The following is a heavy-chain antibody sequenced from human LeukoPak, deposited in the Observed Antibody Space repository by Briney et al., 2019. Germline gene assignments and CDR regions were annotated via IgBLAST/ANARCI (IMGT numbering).Heavy chain of an antibody. D-gene: IGHD2-2*01. CDR2: ISAYNGNT. V-gene: IGHV1-18*01. CDR3: ARGRGGVVPAAPVDFSYYYYYMDV. Sequence: WASVKVSCKASGYTFTSYGISWVRQAPGQGLEWMGWISAYNGNTNYAQKFQGRVTITADESTSTAYMELSSLRSEDTAVYYCARGRGGVVPAAPVDFSYYYYYMDVWGKGTTVTVSS. CDR1: GYTFTSYG. J-gene: IGHJ6*03.